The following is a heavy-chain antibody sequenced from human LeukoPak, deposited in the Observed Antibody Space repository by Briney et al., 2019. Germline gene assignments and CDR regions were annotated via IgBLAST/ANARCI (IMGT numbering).Heavy chain of an antibody. Sequence: SETLSLTCTVSGDSISTYYWSWIRQPPGKGLEWIGYMYYSGSTNYNPSLKSRVTISLDTPKNQFSLRLNSVTAADTAVYHCARGVAGYGPYDYWGQGTLVTVSS. V-gene: IGHV4-59*01. CDR2: MYYSGST. CDR1: GDSISTYY. CDR3: ARGVAGYGPYDY. J-gene: IGHJ4*02. D-gene: IGHD5-12*01.